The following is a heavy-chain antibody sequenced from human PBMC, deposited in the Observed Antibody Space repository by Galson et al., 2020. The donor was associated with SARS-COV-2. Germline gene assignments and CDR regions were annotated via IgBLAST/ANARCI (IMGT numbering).Heavy chain of an antibody. J-gene: IGHJ3*02. D-gene: IGHD2-2*01. CDR3: ARGYLAGPFDM. Sequence: GGSLRLSCAASGVTFDDYGMSWVRQVPGKGLEWVCGINKNGGSTNYADSVRGRFTISRDNAKNSLYLQMNSLRAEDTALYFCARGYLAGPFDMWAQGTMVTVSS. CDR2: INKNGGST. CDR1: GVTFDDYG. V-gene: IGHV3-20*04.